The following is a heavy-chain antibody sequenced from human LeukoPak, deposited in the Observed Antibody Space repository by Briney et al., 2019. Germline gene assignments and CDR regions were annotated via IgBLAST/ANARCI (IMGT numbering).Heavy chain of an antibody. Sequence: ASVKVSCKASGYTFTSYYMHWVRQAPGQGLEWMGWINPNSGGTNYAQKFQGRVTMTRDTSISTAYMELSRLRSDDTAVYYCARVRGYYYYYGMDVWGQGTTVTVSS. CDR2: INPNSGGT. J-gene: IGHJ6*02. CDR3: ARVRGYYYYYGMDV. CDR1: GYTFTSYY. V-gene: IGHV1-2*02.